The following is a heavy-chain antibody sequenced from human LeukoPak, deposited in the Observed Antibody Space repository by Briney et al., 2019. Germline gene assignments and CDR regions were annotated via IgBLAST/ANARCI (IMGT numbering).Heavy chain of an antibody. J-gene: IGHJ4*02. CDR1: GYTFTSYG. CDR2: ISAYNGNT. V-gene: IGHV1-18*01. D-gene: IGHD3-9*01. Sequence: ASVKVSCKASGYTFTSYGIGWVRQAPGQGLEWMGWISAYNGNTNYAQKLQGRVTMTTDTSTSTAYMELRSLRSDDTAVYYCARDRPYYDISTGPDYWGQGTLVTVSS. CDR3: ARDRPYYDISTGPDY.